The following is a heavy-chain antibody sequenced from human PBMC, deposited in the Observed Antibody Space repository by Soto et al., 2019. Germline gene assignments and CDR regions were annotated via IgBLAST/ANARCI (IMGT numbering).Heavy chain of an antibody. CDR1: GFTFSSYG. CDR2: IWYDGSNK. V-gene: IGHV3-33*01. Sequence: QVQLVESGGGVVQPGRSLRLSCAASGFTFSSYGMHWVRQAPGKGLEWVAVIWYDGSNKYYADSVKGRFTISRDNCKNTLYLQMNSLRGEDTAVYYCARDKGDYYGSGSYYDAFDIWGQGTMVTVSS. CDR3: ARDKGDYYGSGSYYDAFDI. D-gene: IGHD3-10*01. J-gene: IGHJ3*02.